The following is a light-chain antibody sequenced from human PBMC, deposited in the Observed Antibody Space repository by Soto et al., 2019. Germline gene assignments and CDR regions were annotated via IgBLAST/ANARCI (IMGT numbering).Light chain of an antibody. CDR1: QSISNY. CDR3: QQRTYWRRR. Sequence: DIVLSKSPATLSLTPAGTCALYFRASQSISNYSAWYQPNPGQAPRPLIYNASNRATGIPGRFSGSVSGTDFTLTISSLEPEDLAVYYCQQRTYWRRRFGEGAKVAIK. CDR2: NAS. J-gene: IGKJ1*01. V-gene: IGKV3-11*01.